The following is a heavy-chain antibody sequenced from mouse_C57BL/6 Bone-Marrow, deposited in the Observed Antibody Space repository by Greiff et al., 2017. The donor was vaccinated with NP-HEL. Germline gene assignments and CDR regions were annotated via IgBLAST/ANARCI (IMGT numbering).Heavy chain of an antibody. J-gene: IGHJ1*03. Sequence: EVQLQQSGPVLVKPGASVKMSCKASGYTFTDYYMNWVKQSHGKSLEWIGVINPYNGGTSYNQKFKGKATLTVDKSSSTAYMELDSLTSEDSAVYYCAPITTVVARYFDVWGTGTTVTVSS. CDR2: INPYNGGT. CDR1: GYTFTDYY. CDR3: APITTVVARYFDV. V-gene: IGHV1-19*01. D-gene: IGHD1-1*01.